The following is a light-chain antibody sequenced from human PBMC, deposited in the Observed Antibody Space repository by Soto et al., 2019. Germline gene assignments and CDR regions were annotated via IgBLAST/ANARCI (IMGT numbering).Light chain of an antibody. CDR1: SSDVGSYKL. J-gene: IGLJ2*01. Sequence: QSALTQPASVSGSPGQSITISCTGTSSDVGSYKLVSWYQQYPGKAPKLMIYDGSERPSGVSNRFSGSKSGNTASLTVSGLQAEDEADYYCCSYAPSRTSVVFGGGTTLTVL. CDR3: CSYAPSRTSVV. CDR2: DGS. V-gene: IGLV2-23*01.